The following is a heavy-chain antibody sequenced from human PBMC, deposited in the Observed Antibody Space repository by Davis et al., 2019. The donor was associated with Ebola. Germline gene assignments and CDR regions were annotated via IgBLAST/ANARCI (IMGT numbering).Heavy chain of an antibody. J-gene: IGHJ6*02. D-gene: IGHD3-16*02. CDR2: IKSDGSSI. Sequence: HTGGSLRLSCVGSGFTLSSYWMYWVRQAPGKGLVWVSRIKSDGSSISYADSVKGRFTISRDNAKNTLYLQMNSLRAEDTAMYYCAKDIDDYYYYGMDVWGQGTTVTVSS. CDR3: AKDIDDYYYYGMDV. CDR1: GFTLSSYW. V-gene: IGHV3-74*01.